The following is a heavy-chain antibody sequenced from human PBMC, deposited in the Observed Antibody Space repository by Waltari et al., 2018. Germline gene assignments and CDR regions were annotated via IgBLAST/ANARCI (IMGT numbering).Heavy chain of an antibody. J-gene: IGHJ4*02. CDR2: IIPIFGTA. V-gene: IGHV1-69*12. CDR3: ASSYPGYYSSSWYMGFDY. CDR1: GGTFSSYA. Sequence: QVQLVQSGAELKKPGSSVKVSCKASGGTFSSYAISWLLQAPGQGLEWMGGIIPIFGTANYAQKFQGRVTITADESTSTAYMELSSLRSEDTAVYYCASSYPGYYSSSWYMGFDYWGQGTLVTVSS. D-gene: IGHD6-13*01.